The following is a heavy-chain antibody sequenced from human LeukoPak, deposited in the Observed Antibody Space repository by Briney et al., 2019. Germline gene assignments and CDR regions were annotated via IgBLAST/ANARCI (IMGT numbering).Heavy chain of an antibody. CDR1: GFTFSRHG. J-gene: IGHJ6*02. CDR3: ARGSGLGGRGGAMDV. CDR2: IWYDATNK. V-gene: IGHV3-33*01. Sequence: GGSVRLSCSASGFTFSRHGMHGVRQAPAKGLEWVAVIWYDATNKYYADSVKGRFIVSRDNSKNTLFVQMNGLRAEDTAVYYFARGSGLGGRGGAMDVWGQGTTVTVFS. D-gene: IGHD3-22*01.